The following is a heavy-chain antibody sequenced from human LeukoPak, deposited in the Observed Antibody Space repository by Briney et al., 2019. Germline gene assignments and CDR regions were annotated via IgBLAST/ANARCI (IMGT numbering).Heavy chain of an antibody. Sequence: PSETLSLTCSVSGGFIRSYFWSWIRQSAGRGLEHIGRIYSTGSTNYSPSLKSRVSMSVDTSKNQFSLKLTSVTAADTAVYYCAGHLVGFAWFDPWGQGSLVTVSS. CDR3: AGHLVGFAWFDP. CDR2: IYSTGST. V-gene: IGHV4-4*07. D-gene: IGHD6-6*01. CDR1: GGFIRSYF. J-gene: IGHJ5*02.